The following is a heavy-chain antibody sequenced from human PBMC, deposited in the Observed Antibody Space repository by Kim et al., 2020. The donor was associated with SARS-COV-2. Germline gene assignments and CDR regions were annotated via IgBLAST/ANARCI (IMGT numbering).Heavy chain of an antibody. J-gene: IGHJ4*02. D-gene: IGHD5-12*01. Sequence: GGSLRLSCAASGFTFSNAWMSWVRQAPGKGLEWVGRIKSKTDGGTTDYAAPVQGRFTISRDDSKNTLYLQMNSLKTEDTAVYYCTTDDPGWLQFWYWGQGTLVTVSS. CDR1: GFTFSNAW. CDR2: IKSKTDGGTT. CDR3: TTDDPGWLQFWY. V-gene: IGHV3-15*01.